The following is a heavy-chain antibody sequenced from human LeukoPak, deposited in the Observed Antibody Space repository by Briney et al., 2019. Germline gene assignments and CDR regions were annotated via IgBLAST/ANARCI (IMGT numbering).Heavy chain of an antibody. CDR2: ISPTGSTT. CDR3: ARGPNSNWSGLDF. J-gene: IGHJ4*02. CDR1: GFSFSGHW. V-gene: IGHV3-74*01. Sequence: GGSLRLSCTASGFSFSGHWMHWARQLPGKGLVWVSRISPTGSTTSYADSVKGRFTVSRDNAKSALYLQVNNLRAEDTAVYYCARGPNSNWSGLDFWGQGTLLTVSS. D-gene: IGHD6-6*01.